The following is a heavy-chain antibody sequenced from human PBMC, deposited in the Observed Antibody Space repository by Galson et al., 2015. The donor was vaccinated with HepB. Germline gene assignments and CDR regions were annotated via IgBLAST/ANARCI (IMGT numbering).Heavy chain of an antibody. D-gene: IGHD3-22*01. V-gene: IGHV3-30-3*01. J-gene: IGHJ4*02. CDR1: GFTFSSYA. CDR2: ISYDGSNK. CDR3: ARGFITMIAPDY. Sequence: SLRLSCAASGFTFSSYAMRWVRQAPGKGLEWVAVISYDGSNKYYADSVKGRFTISRDNSKNTLYLQMNSLRAEDTAVYYCARGFITMIAPDYWGQGTLVTVSS.